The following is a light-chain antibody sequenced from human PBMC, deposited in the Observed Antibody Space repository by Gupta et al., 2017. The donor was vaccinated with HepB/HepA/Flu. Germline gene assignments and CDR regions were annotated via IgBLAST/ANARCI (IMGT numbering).Light chain of an antibody. CDR2: GSS. J-gene: IGKJ4*01. V-gene: IGKV3-15*01. CDR3: QDISNWPLT. CDR1: QRVSNM. Sequence: EIVMTQFPATLSVSQGERATLSCRASQRVSNMLAWYQQKPGQAPRLVMYGSSTRATGIPACFSGSGSGTDIPLTISVLQSEDFAVYYFQDISNWPLTFGGGTKVEIK.